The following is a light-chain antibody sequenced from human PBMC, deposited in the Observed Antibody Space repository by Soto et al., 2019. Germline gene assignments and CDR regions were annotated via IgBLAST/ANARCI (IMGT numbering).Light chain of an antibody. Sequence: ETLMTQSPAPLSVSPWARATLYCRPSQTISNNFAWHQQIPGQAPRLLIFGASPRATGVPARFSGSGSGTDFTLTISSLEPEDFAVYYCQQRNNWPLTFGQGTRLEIK. V-gene: IGKV3-15*01. CDR2: GAS. J-gene: IGKJ5*01. CDR1: QTISNN. CDR3: QQRNNWPLT.